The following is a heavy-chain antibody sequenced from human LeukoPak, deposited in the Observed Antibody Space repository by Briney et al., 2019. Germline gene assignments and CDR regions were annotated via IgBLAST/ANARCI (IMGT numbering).Heavy chain of an antibody. Sequence: KPSETLSLTCAVSGYSISSGYYWGWIRQPPGKGLEWIGSIYHSGSTYYNPSLKSRVTIPVDTSKNQFSLKLSSVTAADTAVYYCARAVIIWGQGTLVTVTS. CDR3: ARAVII. V-gene: IGHV4-38-2*01. CDR1: GYSISSGYY. CDR2: IYHSGST. D-gene: IGHD3-3*01. J-gene: IGHJ4*02.